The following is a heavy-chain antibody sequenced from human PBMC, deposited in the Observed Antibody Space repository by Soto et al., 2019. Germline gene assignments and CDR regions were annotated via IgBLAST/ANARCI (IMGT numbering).Heavy chain of an antibody. V-gene: IGHV3-30*18. CDR3: AKTIAAAGPGADY. J-gene: IGHJ4*02. CDR2: ISHDGSHK. D-gene: IGHD6-13*01. CDR1: GFTFSSYG. Sequence: GGSLRLSCEASGFTFSSYGMHWVRQAPGKGLEWVAVISHDGSHKYYADSVKGRFTISRDNSKNTLYLQMNSLRAEDTAVYYCAKTIAAAGPGADYWGQGTLVTVSS.